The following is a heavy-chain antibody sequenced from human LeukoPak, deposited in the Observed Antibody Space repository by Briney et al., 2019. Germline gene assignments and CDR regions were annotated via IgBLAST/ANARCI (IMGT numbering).Heavy chain of an antibody. CDR3: AKEEDYGDYEEKSG. CDR2: MNPNSGNT. Sequence: GASVKVSCKASGYTFTSYDINWVRQATGQGLEWMGWMNPNSGNTGYAQKFQGRVTMTRNTSISTAYMELSSLRSEDTAVYYCAKEEDYGDYEEKSGWGQGTLVTVSS. D-gene: IGHD4-17*01. CDR1: GYTFTSYD. V-gene: IGHV1-8*01. J-gene: IGHJ4*02.